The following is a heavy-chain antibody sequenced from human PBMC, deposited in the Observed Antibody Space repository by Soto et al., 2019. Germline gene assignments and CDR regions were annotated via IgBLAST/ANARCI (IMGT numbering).Heavy chain of an antibody. V-gene: IGHV3-74*01. Sequence: GGSLRLSCAASGFTFSSYWMHWVRQAPGKGLVWVSRINSDGSSTSYADSVKGRFTISRDNAKNTLYLQMNSLRAEDTAVYYCARDFSERLHDLGNDFDIWGQGIMVTLSS. CDR2: INSDGSST. D-gene: IGHD3-3*01. CDR1: GFTFSSYW. J-gene: IGHJ3*02. CDR3: ARDFSERLHDLGNDFDI.